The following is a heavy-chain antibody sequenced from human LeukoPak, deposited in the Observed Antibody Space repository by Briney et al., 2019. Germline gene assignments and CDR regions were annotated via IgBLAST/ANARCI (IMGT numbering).Heavy chain of an antibody. D-gene: IGHD2-15*01. J-gene: IGHJ4*02. CDR3: ARASGHCSSGSCYFGEDY. CDR1: GYTFTGYY. CDR2: INPNSGGT. V-gene: IGHV1-2*02. Sequence: ASVKVSCKASGYTFTGYYMHWVRQAPGQGLEWMGWINPNSGGTNYAQKFQGRVTMTRDTSISTAYMELSRLRSDDTAVYYCARASGHCSSGSCYFGEDYWGQGTLVTVSS.